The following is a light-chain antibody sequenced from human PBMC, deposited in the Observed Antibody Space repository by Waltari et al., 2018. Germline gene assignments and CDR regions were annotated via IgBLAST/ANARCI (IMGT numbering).Light chain of an antibody. Sequence: SYVLTQPPSVSVAPGESARITCGGNNLGTKSVHWYQQKQGQAPVLVIYSDSDRPSGIPERFSGANSGNTATLTISRVEAGDEADYYCQVWEISSDHYVFGSGTEVTVL. CDR3: QVWEISSDHYV. V-gene: IGLV3-21*01. J-gene: IGLJ1*01. CDR1: NLGTKS. CDR2: SDS.